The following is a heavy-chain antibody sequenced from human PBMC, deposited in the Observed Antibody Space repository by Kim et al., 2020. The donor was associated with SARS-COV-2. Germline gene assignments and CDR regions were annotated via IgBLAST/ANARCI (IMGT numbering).Heavy chain of an antibody. D-gene: IGHD6-19*01. CDR2: ISNDGSNK. J-gene: IGHJ4*02. V-gene: IGHV3-30-3*02. Sequence: GGSLRLSCAASGFTFTNFAIHWVRQAPSKGLEWVAVISNDGSNKYYADSVKGRFTISRDNSKNTLYLQMNSLTADDTAVYYCAKKFYTYTSGDVFDYWGQGTLVTVSS. CDR3: AKKFYTYTSGDVFDY. CDR1: GFTFTNFA.